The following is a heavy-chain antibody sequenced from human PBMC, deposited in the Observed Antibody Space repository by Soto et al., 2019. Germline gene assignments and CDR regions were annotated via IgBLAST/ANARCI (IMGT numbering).Heavy chain of an antibody. Sequence: GGSLRLSCAASGFTFSSYAMSWVRQAPGKGLEWVSAISGSGGSTYYGDSVKGRFTISRDNSKNTLYLQMNSLRAEDTAVYYCAKDFAGEWDRRSDAFDIWGQGTMVTVSS. CDR1: GFTFSSYA. CDR3: AKDFAGEWDRRSDAFDI. J-gene: IGHJ3*02. D-gene: IGHD3-16*01. CDR2: ISGSGGST. V-gene: IGHV3-23*01.